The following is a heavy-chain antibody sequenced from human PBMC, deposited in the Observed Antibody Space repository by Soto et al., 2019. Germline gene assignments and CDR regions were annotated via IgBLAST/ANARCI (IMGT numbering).Heavy chain of an antibody. CDR3: ARTSRGQQLYFDY. CDR1: GFSLSTATVG. J-gene: IGHJ4*02. V-gene: IGHV2-26*01. CDR2: IFSNDEK. D-gene: IGHD6-13*01. Sequence: SGPTLVNPTETLTLTCTVSGFSLSTATVGVSWIRQPPGKALEWLAHIFSNDEKSYSTSLKSRLTISRDTSKSQVVLTMTNMDPVDTATYYCARTSRGQQLYFDYWGQGALVTVSS.